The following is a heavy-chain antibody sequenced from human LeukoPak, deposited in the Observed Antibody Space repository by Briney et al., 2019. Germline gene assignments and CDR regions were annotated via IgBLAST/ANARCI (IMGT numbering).Heavy chain of an antibody. V-gene: IGHV3-30*05. Sequence: PGGSLRLSCAASGFTFSSYGMHWVRQAPGKGLEWVAVISSDGGYKKYGDSVKGRFTTSRDNSKNTLHLQMNSLRAEDTAVYYCARTEFNAGSYGGSTDYWGQGTLVTVSS. CDR2: ISSDGGYK. CDR3: ARTEFNAGSYGGSTDY. D-gene: IGHD1-26*01. J-gene: IGHJ4*02. CDR1: GFTFSSYG.